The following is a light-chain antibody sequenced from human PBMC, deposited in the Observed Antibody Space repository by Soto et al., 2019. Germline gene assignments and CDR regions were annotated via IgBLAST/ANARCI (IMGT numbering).Light chain of an antibody. CDR1: QTISGTY. CDR2: SSS. J-gene: IGKJ1*01. CDR3: QQYGTSPWP. Sequence: EIVLTQSPGTLSLSPGERATLSCRGSQTISGTYLAWYQQKPGQAPRLLIYSSSSRAAGVSDRFSGSGSGTDFTLSISRVEPEDFAVYYCQQYGTSPWPFGQGTKVDIK. V-gene: IGKV3-20*01.